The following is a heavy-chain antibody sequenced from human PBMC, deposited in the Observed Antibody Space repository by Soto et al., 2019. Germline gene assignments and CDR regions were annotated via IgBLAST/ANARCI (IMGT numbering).Heavy chain of an antibody. D-gene: IGHD6-13*01. J-gene: IGHJ6*02. CDR1: GFTFSSYG. CDR3: ARIRRQQLVRSHYYYYGMDV. V-gene: IGHV3-33*01. Sequence: GGSLRLSCAASGFTFSSYGMHWVRQAPGKGLEWVAVIWYDGSNKYYADSVKGRFTISRDNSKNTLYLQMNSLRAEDTAVYYCARIRRQQLVRSHYYYYGMDVWGQGTTVTVSS. CDR2: IWYDGSNK.